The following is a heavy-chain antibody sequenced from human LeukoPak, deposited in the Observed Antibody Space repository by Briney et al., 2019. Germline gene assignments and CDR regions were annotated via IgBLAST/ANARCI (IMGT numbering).Heavy chain of an antibody. Sequence: SETLSLTCTVSGASITSYYWTWIRQPPGKGLEWIGYIHYSGSTNYNPSLKSRVTISVGTSKNQFSLKLSSVTAADTAVYYCARDLRAAYWGQGTLVAVSS. CDR1: GASITSYY. CDR2: IHYSGST. D-gene: IGHD3-16*01. CDR3: ARDLRAAY. V-gene: IGHV4-59*01. J-gene: IGHJ4*02.